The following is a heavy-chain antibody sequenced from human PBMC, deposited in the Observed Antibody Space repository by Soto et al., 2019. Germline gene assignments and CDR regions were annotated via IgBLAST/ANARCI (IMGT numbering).Heavy chain of an antibody. CDR3: ARMGTTYYDMDV. V-gene: IGHV4-31*03. CDR1: GDSISNDVHY. D-gene: IGHD5-12*01. CDR2: IYYSGST. J-gene: IGHJ6*02. Sequence: SETLSLTCTVSGDSISNDVHYWTWIRQHPGKGLEWIGYIYYSGSTYYNPSLKSRLTISMDTSKNQFSLKVSSVTAADTAVYYCARMGTTYYDMDVWGQGTTVTVSS.